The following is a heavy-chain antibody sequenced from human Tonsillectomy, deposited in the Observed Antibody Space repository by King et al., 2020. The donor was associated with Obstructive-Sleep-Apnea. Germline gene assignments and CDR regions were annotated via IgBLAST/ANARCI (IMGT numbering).Heavy chain of an antibody. CDR3: ARIRVHCSTPRCYAQGYFDL. CDR2: IKIDGSEK. J-gene: IGHJ2*01. CDR1: GFTSSSFW. D-gene: IGHD2-2*01. Sequence: VQLVESGGGLVLPGGSLRLSCAASGFTSSSFWMSWVRQAPGKGLEWVANIKIDGSEKNHVDSVKGRFTISRDNAKNSLSLQMNSLRDEDTAVYYCARIRVHCSTPRCYAQGYFDLWGRGTLVTVSS. V-gene: IGHV3-7*03.